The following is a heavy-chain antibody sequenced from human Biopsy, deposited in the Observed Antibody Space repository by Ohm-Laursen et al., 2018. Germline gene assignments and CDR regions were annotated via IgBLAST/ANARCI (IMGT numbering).Heavy chain of an antibody. V-gene: IGHV1-46*01. CDR2: INPSGSTT. D-gene: IGHD6-19*01. Sequence: ASVKVSCKASGYSFTSYYMHWVRQAPGQGLEWMGTINPSGSTTSYPQIFQGRVTMTRDTSKSTVYMELSSLRSADTAVYFCARNTGWYGDLYYFDYWGQGTLVTVSS. J-gene: IGHJ4*02. CDR1: GYSFTSYY. CDR3: ARNTGWYGDLYYFDY.